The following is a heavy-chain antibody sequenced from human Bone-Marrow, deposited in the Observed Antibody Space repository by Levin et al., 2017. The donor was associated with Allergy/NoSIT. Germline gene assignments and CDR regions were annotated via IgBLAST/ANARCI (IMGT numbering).Heavy chain of an antibody. CDR1: GFMFSSYA. Sequence: GESLKISCAASGFMFSSYAMSWVRQAPGKGLEWVSGISGSGANTYYADSVKGRFTISRDNSKNTLYLQVNSLRAEDTAVYYCTKDRKQSWYYYESSGYFDYWGQGTLVTVSS. CDR3: TKDRKQSWYYYESSGYFDY. V-gene: IGHV3-23*01. J-gene: IGHJ4*02. D-gene: IGHD3-22*01. CDR2: ISGSGANT.